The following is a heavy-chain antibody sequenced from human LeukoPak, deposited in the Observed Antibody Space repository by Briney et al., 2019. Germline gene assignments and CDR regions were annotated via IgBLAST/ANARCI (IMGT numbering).Heavy chain of an antibody. CDR3: ASSPFWIAVAGVYWYFDL. J-gene: IGHJ2*01. D-gene: IGHD6-19*01. CDR2: IIPIFGTA. V-gene: IGHV1-69*13. Sequence: SVKVSCKASGRTFSSYAISWVRQAPGQGLEWVGGIIPIFGTANYAQKFQGRVTITADESTSTAYMELSSLRSEDTAVYYCASSPFWIAVAGVYWYFDLWGRGTLVTVSS. CDR1: GRTFSSYA.